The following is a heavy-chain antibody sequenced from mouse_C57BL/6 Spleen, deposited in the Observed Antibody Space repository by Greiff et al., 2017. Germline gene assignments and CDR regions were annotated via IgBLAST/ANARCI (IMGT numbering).Heavy chain of an antibody. D-gene: IGHD4-1*01. Sequence: QVQLKESGAELVRPGASVTLSCKASGYTFTDYEMHWVKQTPVHGLEWIGAIDTETGGTAYNQKFKGKAILTADKSSSTAYMELRSLTSEDSAVYYCTRSANSYYAMDYWGQGTSVTVSS. CDR2: IDTETGGT. J-gene: IGHJ4*01. CDR1: GYTFTDYE. V-gene: IGHV1-15*01. CDR3: TRSANSYYAMDY.